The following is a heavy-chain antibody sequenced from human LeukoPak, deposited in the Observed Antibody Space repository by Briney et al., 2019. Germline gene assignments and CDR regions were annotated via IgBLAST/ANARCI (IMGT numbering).Heavy chain of an antibody. V-gene: IGHV3-21*04. J-gene: IGHJ3*02. D-gene: IGHD1-26*01. Sequence: GGSLRLSCAASGFTFSSSAMSWVRQAPGKGLEWVSSISSSSYIYYADSVKGRFTISRDNAKNSLYLQMNSLRAEDTAVYYCAKCRREGGSDAFDIWGQGTMVTVSS. CDR3: AKCRREGGSDAFDI. CDR2: ISSSSYI. CDR1: GFTFSSSA.